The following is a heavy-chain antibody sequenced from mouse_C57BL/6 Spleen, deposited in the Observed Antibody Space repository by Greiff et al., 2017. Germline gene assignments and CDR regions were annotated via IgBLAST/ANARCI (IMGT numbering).Heavy chain of an antibody. Sequence: QVQLQQPGAELVRPGTSVKLSCKASGYTFTSYWKHWVKQRPGQGLEWIGVIDPSDSYTNYNQKFKGKATLTVDTSSSTAYMQLSSLTSEDSAVYYCARSGDYDGRFDYWGQGTTLTVSS. CDR2: IDPSDSYT. V-gene: IGHV1-59*01. CDR3: ARSGDYDGRFDY. D-gene: IGHD2-4*01. J-gene: IGHJ2*01. CDR1: GYTFTSYW.